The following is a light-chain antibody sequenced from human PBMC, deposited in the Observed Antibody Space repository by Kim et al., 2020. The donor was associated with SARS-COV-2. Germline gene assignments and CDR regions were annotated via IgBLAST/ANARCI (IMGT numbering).Light chain of an antibody. V-gene: IGLV2-8*01. CDR3: SSYAGSNDLV. CDR1: SSEVSSYNY. CDR2: DDT. Sequence: GNSVNTSSTETSSEVSSYNYISWYQHHPGKAPQLMINDDTKRPTGGPDRFSGSKSGNTASLTVSGLQAEDEADYYCSSYAGSNDLVFGGGTQLTVL. J-gene: IGLJ2*01.